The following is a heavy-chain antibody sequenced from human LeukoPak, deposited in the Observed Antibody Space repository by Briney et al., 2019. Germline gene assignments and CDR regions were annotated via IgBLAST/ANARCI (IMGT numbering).Heavy chain of an antibody. CDR2: INPNSGGT. CDR1: GYTFTGYY. D-gene: IGHD5-24*01. CDR3: ARVSRWLQLGYFDY. Sequence: ASVKVSCKASGYTFTGYYMHWVRQAPGQGLEWMGWINPNSGGTNYAQKFRGRVTMTRDTSISTAYMELSSLRSEDTAVYYCARVSRWLQLGYFDYWGQGTLVTVSS. V-gene: IGHV1-2*02. J-gene: IGHJ4*02.